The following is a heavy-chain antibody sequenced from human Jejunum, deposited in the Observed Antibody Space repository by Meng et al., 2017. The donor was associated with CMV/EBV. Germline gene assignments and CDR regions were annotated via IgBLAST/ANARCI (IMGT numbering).Heavy chain of an antibody. Sequence: TCKCLVLTLTKPPQHLTMTCTFSGFSLSTSGVGVGWIRQPPGKALEWLGLTYWDDHQRYNPSLQSRLTITKDASKNQVVLTMTNMDPVDTATYYCAHTSGYSSGWADYWGQGTLVTVSS. D-gene: IGHD6-19*01. V-gene: IGHV2-5*02. CDR3: AHTSGYSSGWADY. J-gene: IGHJ4*02. CDR1: GFSLSTSGVG. CDR2: TYWDDHQ.